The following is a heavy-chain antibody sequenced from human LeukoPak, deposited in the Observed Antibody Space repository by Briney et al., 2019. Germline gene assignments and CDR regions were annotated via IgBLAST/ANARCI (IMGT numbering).Heavy chain of an antibody. J-gene: IGHJ6*03. CDR1: GGSISSGGYY. CDR2: IYYSGST. V-gene: IGHV4-31*01. Sequence: SQTLSLTCTVSGGSISSGGYYWSWIRQHPGKGLEWIGYIYYSGSTYYNPSLKSQVTISVDTSKNQFSLKLSSVTAAGTAVYYCARERSVEVSYYYYYMDVWGKGTTVTVSS. CDR3: ARERSVEVSYYYYYMDV. D-gene: IGHD2-15*01.